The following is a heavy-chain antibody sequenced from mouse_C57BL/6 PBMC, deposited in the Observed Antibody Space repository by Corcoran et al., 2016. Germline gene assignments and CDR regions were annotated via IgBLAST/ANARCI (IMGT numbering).Heavy chain of an antibody. CDR2: IYPGDGDT. Sequence: QVQLQQSGAELVKPGASVKISCKASGYAFSSYWMNWVKQRPGKGLEWIGQIYPGDGDTNYNGKFKGKDTLTEDKSSSTAYMQLSSRTSEDSAVYFCARSYDGYFYWYFDVWGTGTTVTVSS. CDR1: GYAFSSYW. CDR3: ARSYDGYFYWYFDV. D-gene: IGHD2-3*01. V-gene: IGHV1-80*01. J-gene: IGHJ1*03.